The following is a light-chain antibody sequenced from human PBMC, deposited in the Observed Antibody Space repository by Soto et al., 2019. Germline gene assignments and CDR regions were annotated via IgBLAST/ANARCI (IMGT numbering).Light chain of an antibody. CDR3: QQYNNWPPLT. CDR1: QSVSSN. Sequence: EIVMTQSPATLSVSPGGRATLSCRASQSVSSNLAWYQQKPGQAPRLLIYAASTRATGIPARFSGSGSGTEFTLTISSLQSEDFAVYYCQQYNNWPPLTFGGGTKVDNK. V-gene: IGKV3-15*01. CDR2: AAS. J-gene: IGKJ4*01.